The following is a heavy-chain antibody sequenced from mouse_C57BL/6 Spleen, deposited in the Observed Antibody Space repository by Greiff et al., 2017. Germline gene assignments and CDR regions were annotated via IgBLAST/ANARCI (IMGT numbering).Heavy chain of an antibody. V-gene: IGHV3-6*01. J-gene: IGHJ1*03. CDR1: GYSITSGYY. CDR3: ARAGYYGSSPYFDV. D-gene: IGHD1-1*01. Sequence: DVKLVESGPGLVKPSQSLSLTCSVTGYSITSGYYWNWIRQFPGNKLEWMGYISYDGSNNYNPSLKNRISITRDTSKNQFFLKLNSVTTEDTATYYCARAGYYGSSPYFDVWGTGTTVTVSS. CDR2: ISYDGSN.